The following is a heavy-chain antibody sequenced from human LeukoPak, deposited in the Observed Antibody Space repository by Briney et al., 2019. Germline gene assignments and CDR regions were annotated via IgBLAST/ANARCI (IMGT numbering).Heavy chain of an antibody. CDR1: GYSISSGYY. V-gene: IGHV4-38-2*02. Sequence: SETLSLTCTVSGYSISSGYYWGWIRPPPGKGLEWIGSIYHSGSTYYNPSLKSRVTISVDTSKNQFSLKLSSVTAADTAVYYCARVGRNDYGAYLDYWGQGTLVTVSS. CDR2: IYHSGST. J-gene: IGHJ4*02. D-gene: IGHD4-17*01. CDR3: ARVGRNDYGAYLDY.